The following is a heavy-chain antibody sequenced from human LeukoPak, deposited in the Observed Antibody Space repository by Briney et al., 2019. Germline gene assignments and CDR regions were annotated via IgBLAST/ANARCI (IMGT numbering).Heavy chain of an antibody. D-gene: IGHD2-15*01. Sequence: GGSLRLSCAGSGLTFSNASMSWVRQAPGKGLEWVGRIKSKANGETIDYPAPVKGRFIISRDDSKNTVHLQMNSLKTEDTGMSYCTTGWYFDYWGQGTLVTVSS. CDR3: TTGWYFDY. CDR1: GLTFSNAS. V-gene: IGHV3-15*01. CDR2: IKSKANGETI. J-gene: IGHJ4*02.